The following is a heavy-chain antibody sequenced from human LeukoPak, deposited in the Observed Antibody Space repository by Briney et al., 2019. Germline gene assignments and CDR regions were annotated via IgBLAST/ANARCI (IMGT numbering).Heavy chain of an antibody. Sequence: SETLSLTCAVYGGSFSGYYWSWIRQPPGKGLEWIGEINHSGSTNYNPSLKSRVTISVDTSKNQFSLKLSSVTAADTAVYYCARTANHYYYYYMDVWGKGTTVTVSS. V-gene: IGHV4-34*01. CDR3: ARTANHYYYYYMDV. CDR2: INHSGST. J-gene: IGHJ6*03. D-gene: IGHD5-18*01. CDR1: GGSFSGYY.